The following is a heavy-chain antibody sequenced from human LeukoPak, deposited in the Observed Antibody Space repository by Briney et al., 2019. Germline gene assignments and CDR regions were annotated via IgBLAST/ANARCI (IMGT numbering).Heavy chain of an antibody. J-gene: IGHJ4*02. CDR2: IYYSGST. CDR3: ARRLLWFGELYYFDY. D-gene: IGHD3-10*01. V-gene: IGHV4-39*07. CDR1: GGSISSSSYY. Sequence: PSETLSLTCTVSGGSISSSSYYWGWIRQPPGKGLEWIGSIYYSGSTYYNPSLKSRVTISVDTSKNQFSLKLSSVTAADTAVYYCARRLLWFGELYYFDYWGQGTLVTVSS.